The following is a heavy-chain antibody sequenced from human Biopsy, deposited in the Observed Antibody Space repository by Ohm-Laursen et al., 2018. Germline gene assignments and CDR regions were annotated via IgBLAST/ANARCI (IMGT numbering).Heavy chain of an antibody. D-gene: IGHD3-10*01. J-gene: IGHJ6*02. CDR3: ARSRGSSGIATIYYYGMDV. CDR1: GLTLSSYS. Sequence: SLRLSCTASGLTLSSYSMNWVRQTPGKGLAWVSTISRSSDNIYYVDSVKGRFTISRDNAKNSLYLQMNSLRAEDTAVYYCARSRGSSGIATIYYYGMDVWGQGTTVTVSS. V-gene: IGHV3-21*01. CDR2: ISRSSDNI.